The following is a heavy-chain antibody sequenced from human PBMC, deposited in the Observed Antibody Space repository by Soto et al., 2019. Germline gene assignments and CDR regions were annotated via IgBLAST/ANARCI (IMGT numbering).Heavy chain of an antibody. CDR2: IIPMFGTA. D-gene: IGHD5-18*01. CDR3: ASGIQLWLRRINNGYSG. CDR1: GGTFSTYA. Sequence: QVQLVQSGAEVKKPESSVKVSCKAPGGTFSTYAISWVRQAPGQGLEWMGGIIPMFGTANYAQRFQDRVTITADESTNTVYMELSSLRSYDTAVYFCASGIQLWLRRINNGYSGWGQGTLVTVSS. J-gene: IGHJ4*02. V-gene: IGHV1-69*12.